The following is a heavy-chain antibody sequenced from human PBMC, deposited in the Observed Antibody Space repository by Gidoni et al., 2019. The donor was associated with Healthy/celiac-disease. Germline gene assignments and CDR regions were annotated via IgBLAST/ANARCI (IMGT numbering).Heavy chain of an antibody. CDR1: GWSFSGYY. Sequence: QVQLQQWGAGLLKPSETLSLTCAVYGWSFSGYYWRWIRQPPGKVLEWIGEINHSGSTNYNPSLKSRVTISVDTSKSQFSLKLSSVTAADTAVYYCARVRPRITIFGVVDYYYYGMDVWGQGTTVTVSS. V-gene: IGHV4-34*01. CDR2: INHSGST. CDR3: ARVRPRITIFGVVDYYYYGMDV. J-gene: IGHJ6*02. D-gene: IGHD3-3*01.